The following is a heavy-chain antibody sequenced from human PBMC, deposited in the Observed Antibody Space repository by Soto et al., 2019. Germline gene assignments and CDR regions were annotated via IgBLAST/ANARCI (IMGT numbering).Heavy chain of an antibody. CDR2: IYHSGGS. J-gene: IGHJ1*01. CDR1: GYSIISAYY. CDR3: ARDLDSSPQYFQH. D-gene: IGHD6-13*01. V-gene: IGHV4-38-2*02. Sequence: QVQLQESGPGLVKPSETLSLTCTVSGYSIISAYYWGWIRQPPGRGLEWIGSIYHSGGSYYNPSLKSRVTISVDTSKNQFSLKVDSVTAADTAVYFCARDLDSSPQYFQHWGQGTLVTVSS.